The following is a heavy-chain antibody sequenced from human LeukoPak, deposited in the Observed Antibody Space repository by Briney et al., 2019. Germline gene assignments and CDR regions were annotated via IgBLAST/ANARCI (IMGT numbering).Heavy chain of an antibody. CDR1: GYTFTSYY. CDR2: INPSGGST. D-gene: IGHD6-19*01. J-gene: IGHJ4*02. V-gene: IGHV1-46*01. Sequence: GASVTVSYKASGYTFTSYYMHWVRQAPGQGLEWVGIINPSGGSTSYAQKFQGRVTITRDTSTSTVYMELSSLRSEDTAVYYCARVSGRGYSSGWYVYWGQGTLVTVSS. CDR3: ARVSGRGYSSGWYVY.